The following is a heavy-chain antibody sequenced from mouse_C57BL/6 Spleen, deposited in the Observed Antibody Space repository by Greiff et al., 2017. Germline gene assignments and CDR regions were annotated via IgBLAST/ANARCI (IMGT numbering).Heavy chain of an antibody. CDR3: GRVGQLRLGFAY. V-gene: IGHV1-9*01. CDR2: ILPGSGST. D-gene: IGHD3-2*02. Sequence: VKLLQSGAELMKPWASVKLSCKATGYTFTGYWIEWVKQRPGHGLEWIGEILPGSGSTYYHEKFKGPATFTADPSYNTAYKRHSSLATEESSIYYCGRVGQLRLGFAYWGQGTLVTVSA. CDR1: GYTFTGYW. J-gene: IGHJ3*01.